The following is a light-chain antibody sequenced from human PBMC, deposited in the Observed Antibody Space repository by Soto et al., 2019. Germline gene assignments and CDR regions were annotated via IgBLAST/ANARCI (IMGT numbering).Light chain of an antibody. V-gene: IGLV1-44*01. J-gene: IGLJ2*01. CDR1: ASNLGGNP. CDR3: AAWDDSPNAVV. CDR2: TNH. Sequence: QAGVTQPPSVSGTPGQKVSISCSGTASNLGGNPVNWYQHLPGAGPKLLIYTNHQRPSGFPDRFSGSKSGTSASLAISGLRSEEEDDFYCAAWDDSPNAVVFGGGTKLTVL.